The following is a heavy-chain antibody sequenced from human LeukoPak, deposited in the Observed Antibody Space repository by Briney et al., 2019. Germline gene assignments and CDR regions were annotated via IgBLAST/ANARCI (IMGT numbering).Heavy chain of an antibody. CDR3: ARLRMVRGVMGRGHWYFDL. V-gene: IGHV4-34*01. D-gene: IGHD3-10*01. J-gene: IGHJ2*01. Sequence: SETLSLTCAVYGGSFSGYYWSWIRQPPGKGLEWIGEINHSGSTNYNPSLKSRVTISVDKSKNQFSLKLSSVTAADTAVYYCARLRMVRGVMGRGHWYFDLWGRGTLVTVSS. CDR1: GGSFSGYY. CDR2: INHSGST.